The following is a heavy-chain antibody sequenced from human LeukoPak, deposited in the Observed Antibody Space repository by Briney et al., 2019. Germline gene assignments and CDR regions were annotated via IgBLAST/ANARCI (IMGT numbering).Heavy chain of an antibody. CDR1: GYTFTSYY. J-gene: IGHJ4*02. V-gene: IGHV1-46*03. D-gene: IGHD6-6*01. CDR3: ASLGGSYSSSSRHFDY. CDR2: INPSGGST. Sequence: ASVKVSCKASGYTFTSYYMHWVRQAPGQGLEWMGIINPSGGSTSYAQKFQGRVTMTRDTSTSTVYMELSSLGSEDTAVYYCASLGGSYSSSSRHFDYWGQGTLVTVSS.